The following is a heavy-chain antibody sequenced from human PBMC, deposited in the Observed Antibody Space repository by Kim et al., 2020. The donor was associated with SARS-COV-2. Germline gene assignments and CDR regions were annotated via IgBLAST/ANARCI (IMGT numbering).Heavy chain of an antibody. CDR3: ARGSRAHWYFDL. J-gene: IGHJ2*01. CDR2: INYSGST. V-gene: IGHV4-34*01. CDR1: GGSFSGYH. Sequence: SETLSLTCAVYGGSFSGYHWSWIRQPPGKGLEWIGEINYSGSTNYNPSLKSRVTISVDTSKNQFSLKLRSVTAADTAVYYCARGSRAHWYFDLWGRGTRVTVSS.